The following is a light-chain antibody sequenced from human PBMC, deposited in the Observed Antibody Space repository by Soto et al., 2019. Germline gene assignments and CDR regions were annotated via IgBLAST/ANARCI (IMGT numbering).Light chain of an antibody. V-gene: IGKV1-39*01. J-gene: IGKJ2*01. CDR1: QSINYY. Sequence: DIQMTQSPSSLSASIGDRVIITCRASQSINYYLNWYQQQPGKAPKLLVSTAASLRSGVPSRFSGSASGTDFALTISSLQPEDFATYYSQQSFTTPYTFGQGTKLEI. CDR3: QQSFTTPYT. CDR2: TAA.